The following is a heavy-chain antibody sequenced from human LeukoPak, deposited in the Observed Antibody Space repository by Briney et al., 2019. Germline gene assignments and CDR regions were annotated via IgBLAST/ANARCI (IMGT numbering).Heavy chain of an antibody. J-gene: IGHJ6*02. CDR2: ISAYNGNT. CDR1: GYTFTSYG. Sequence: GASVKVSCKASGYTFTSYGISWVRQAPGQGLERMGWISAYNGNTNYAQKLQGRVTMTTDTSTSTAYMELRSLRSDDTAVYYCARGIVHDILTGYYYYYGMDVWGQGTTVTVSS. V-gene: IGHV1-18*01. CDR3: ARGIVHDILTGYYYYYGMDV. D-gene: IGHD3-9*01.